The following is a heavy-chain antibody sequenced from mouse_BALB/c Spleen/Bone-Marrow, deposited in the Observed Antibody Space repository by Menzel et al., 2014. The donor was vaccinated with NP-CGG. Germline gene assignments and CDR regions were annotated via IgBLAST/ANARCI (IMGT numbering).Heavy chain of an antibody. Sequence: EVHLVESGGGLVQPGGSRKLSCAASGFTFSSFGMHWVRQAPEKGLEWVAYISSVSSTIYYADTVKGRFTISRDNPKNTLFLQMTSLRSEVTAMYYCTRGGNWDDFDYWGQGTTLTVSS. D-gene: IGHD4-1*01. CDR3: TRGGNWDDFDY. J-gene: IGHJ2*01. CDR2: ISSVSSTI. CDR1: GFTFSSFG. V-gene: IGHV5-17*02.